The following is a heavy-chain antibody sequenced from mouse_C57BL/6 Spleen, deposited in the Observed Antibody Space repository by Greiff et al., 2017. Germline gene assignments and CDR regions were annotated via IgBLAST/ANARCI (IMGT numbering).Heavy chain of an antibody. CDR1: GYTFTSYW. Sequence: QVQLKQPGAELVRPGSSVKLSCKASGYTFTSYWMDWVKQRPGQGLEWIGNIYPSDSETHYNQKFKDKATLTVDKSSSTAYMQLSSLTSEDSAVYYCARRGKGGYFDYWGQGTTRTVSS. J-gene: IGHJ2*01. CDR2: IYPSDSET. CDR3: ARRGKGGYFDY. V-gene: IGHV1-61*01.